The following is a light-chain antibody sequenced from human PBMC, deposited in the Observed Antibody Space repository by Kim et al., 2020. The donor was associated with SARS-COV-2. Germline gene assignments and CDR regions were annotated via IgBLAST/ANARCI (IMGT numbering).Light chain of an antibody. CDR3: ASWDDSLNGWV. V-gene: IGLV1-44*01. J-gene: IGLJ3*02. CDR2: GDN. CDR1: NASIGSSS. Sequence: GLRVTISCSGSNASIGSSSVHSYHHLPGTAPHLLIYGDNQRPSGVPDRFSGSKAGTAASLAISGLQSEDEADYYCASWDDSLNGWVFGGGTQLTVL.